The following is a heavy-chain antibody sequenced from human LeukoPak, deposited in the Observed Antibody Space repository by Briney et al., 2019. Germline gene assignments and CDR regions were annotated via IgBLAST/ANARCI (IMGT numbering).Heavy chain of an antibody. CDR1: GFTFISYW. J-gene: IGHJ4*02. V-gene: IGHV3-7*01. D-gene: IGHD5-18*01. CDR3: ARDAGYGYDRFDY. Sequence: GGSLRLSCAASGFTFISYWMSWVRQAPGKGLEWVANIKQDKTEKYYVDSVKGRFTISRDNAKNSLYLQMNSLRAEDTAVYYCARDAGYGYDRFDYWGQGTQVTVSS. CDR2: IKQDKTEK.